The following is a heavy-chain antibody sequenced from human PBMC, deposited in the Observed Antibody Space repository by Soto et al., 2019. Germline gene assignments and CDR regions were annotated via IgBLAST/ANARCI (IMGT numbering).Heavy chain of an antibody. D-gene: IGHD2-2*01. Sequence: GEFLKISCRVSGYRFNDYWSSRVRQMPGKGLEWMGRIDPNDSYSNYNPSFQGHVTFSVDKSIGTAYLQWSSLRASDTAICYCARLSTTNSFDSWGQGTLVTVSS. CDR1: GYRFNDYW. J-gene: IGHJ4*02. V-gene: IGHV5-10-1*01. CDR2: IDPNDSYS. CDR3: ARLSTTNSFDS.